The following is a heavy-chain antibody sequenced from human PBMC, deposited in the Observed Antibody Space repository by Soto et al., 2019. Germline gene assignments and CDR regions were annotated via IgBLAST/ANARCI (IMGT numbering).Heavy chain of an antibody. J-gene: IGHJ4*01. CDR3: AREMSYYFDS. V-gene: IGHV4-30-2*01. Sequence: QVQLQESGSGLVKPSQTLVLTCTVSGDSISRDGSSWSWLRQPPGKGIEWIGYIYHSGATYYNPSLKSRVTTSVDKSKNQFSLSLASVTAADTAVYYCAREMSYYFDSWGHGTLVTVSS. CDR1: GDSISRDGSS. CDR2: IYHSGAT.